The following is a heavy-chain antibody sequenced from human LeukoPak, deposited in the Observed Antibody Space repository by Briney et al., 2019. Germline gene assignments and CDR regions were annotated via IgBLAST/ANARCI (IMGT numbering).Heavy chain of an antibody. CDR3: AREYYDSSGYFYAFDI. J-gene: IGHJ3*02. Sequence: LQGRVTMTTDTSTSTAYMELRSLRSDDTAVYYCAREYYDSSGYFYAFDIWGQGTMVTVSS. D-gene: IGHD3-22*01. V-gene: IGHV1-18*01.